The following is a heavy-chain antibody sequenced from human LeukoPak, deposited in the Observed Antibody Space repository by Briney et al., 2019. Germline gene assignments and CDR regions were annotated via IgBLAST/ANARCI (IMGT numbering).Heavy chain of an antibody. V-gene: IGHV4-30-4*01. Sequence: SETLSLTCTVSGGSISSGDYYWSWIRQPPGKGLEWIGYICYSGSTYYNPSLKSRVTISVDTSKNQFSLKLSSVTAADTAVYYCARERRITMVRGVILPYGMDVWGQGTTVTVSS. D-gene: IGHD3-10*01. CDR2: ICYSGST. CDR3: ARERRITMVRGVILPYGMDV. J-gene: IGHJ6*02. CDR1: GGSISSGDYY.